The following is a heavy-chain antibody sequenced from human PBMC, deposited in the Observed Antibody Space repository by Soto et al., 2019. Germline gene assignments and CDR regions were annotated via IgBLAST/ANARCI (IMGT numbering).Heavy chain of an antibody. CDR2: INEDGSQR. CDR3: AKNGPELWSGYQIDT. V-gene: IGHV3-7*01. D-gene: IGHD3-3*01. J-gene: IGHJ5*02. Sequence: GGSLRLSCAASGFTPGTYWMSWVRQAPGKGLEWVANINEDGSQRYYVDSVKGRFTISRDNVDNSLHLQMNSLRAEDTAVYYCAKNGPELWSGYQIDTWGQGTLVTVSS. CDR1: GFTPGTYW.